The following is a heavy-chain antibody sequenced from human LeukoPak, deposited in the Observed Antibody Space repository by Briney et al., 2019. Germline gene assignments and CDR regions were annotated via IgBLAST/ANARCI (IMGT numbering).Heavy chain of an antibody. CDR1: GGSFSGYY. V-gene: IGHV4-34*01. CDR2: INHSGST. Sequence: SETLSLTCAVYGGSFSGYYWSWIRQPPGKGLEWIGEINHSGSTNYNPSLKSRVTTSVDTSKNQFSLKLSSVTAADTAVYYCARGPRPTDFDYWGQGTLVTVSS. J-gene: IGHJ4*02. CDR3: ARGPRPTDFDY.